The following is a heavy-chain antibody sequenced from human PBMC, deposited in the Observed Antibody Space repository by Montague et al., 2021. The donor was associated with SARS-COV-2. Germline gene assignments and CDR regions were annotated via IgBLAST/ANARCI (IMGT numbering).Heavy chain of an antibody. D-gene: IGHD3-9*01. V-gene: IGHV2-70*01. J-gene: IGHJ4*02. CDR2: IDWDDDK. Sequence: VKPTQTLTLTCTFSGFSLSTSGMCVSWIRQPPGKALEWLALIDWDDDKYYSTSLKTRLTISKDTSKNQVVLTMTSMDPVDTATYYCARIRDYDILTGSYSGFDYWGQGTLVTASS. CDR3: ARIRDYDILTGSYSGFDY. CDR1: GFSLSTSGMC.